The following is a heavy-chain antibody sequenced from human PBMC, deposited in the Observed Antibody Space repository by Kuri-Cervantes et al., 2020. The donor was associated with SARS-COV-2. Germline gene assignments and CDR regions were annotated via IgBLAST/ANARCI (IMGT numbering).Heavy chain of an antibody. V-gene: IGHV3-21*01. Sequence: GESLKISCAASGFTFSNYWMTWVRQAPGKGLEWVSSISSSSSYIYYADSVKGRFTISRDNAKNSLYLQMNSLRAEDTAVYYCARGGYCSDGSCYSVYYYYYYGMDVWGQGTTVTVSS. D-gene: IGHD2-15*01. J-gene: IGHJ6*02. CDR3: ARGGYCSDGSCYSVYYYYYYGMDV. CDR1: GFTFSNYW. CDR2: ISSSSSYI.